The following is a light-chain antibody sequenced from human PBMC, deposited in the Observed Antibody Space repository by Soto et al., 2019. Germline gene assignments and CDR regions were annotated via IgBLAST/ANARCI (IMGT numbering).Light chain of an antibody. Sequence: EIVLTQSPGTLSLSPGEKATLSCRASQRVSSSYLAWYQQKPGQALRLLIYGASTRATGIPDRFSGSGSGTDFTLTISRLEPEDFAVYFCQRYGSSPPFTFGQGTKVDIK. CDR3: QRYGSSPPFT. V-gene: IGKV3-20*01. J-gene: IGKJ2*01. CDR2: GAS. CDR1: QRVSSSY.